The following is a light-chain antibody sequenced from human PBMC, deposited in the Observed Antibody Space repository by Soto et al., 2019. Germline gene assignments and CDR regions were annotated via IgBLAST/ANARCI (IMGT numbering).Light chain of an antibody. Sequence: QSALTQPASVSGALGQAITISCTGGSSDIGDYNYVSWYQQHPDTAPKLIIYEVSHRPSGVSHRFAGSKSGNTASLTISGLQAEDEAEYHCSSFTTTPSLGLFGTGTKVTVL. V-gene: IGLV2-14*01. CDR1: SSDIGDYNY. J-gene: IGLJ1*01. CDR3: SSFTTTPSLGL. CDR2: EVS.